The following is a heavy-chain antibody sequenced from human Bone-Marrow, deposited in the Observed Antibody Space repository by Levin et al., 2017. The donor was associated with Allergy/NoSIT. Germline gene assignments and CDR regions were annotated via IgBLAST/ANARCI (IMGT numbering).Heavy chain of an antibody. J-gene: IGHJ4*02. V-gene: IGHV3-30-3*01. D-gene: IGHD2-15*01. Sequence: GGSLRLSCAASGLVFSRSIMHWVRRAPGKGLEWMALMSYDGYSIQYADSVKGRFTISRDDSRNMVYLQMDNLRVDDTALYYCAREGYTSGHAGAFDNWGQGTLVTVSS. CDR2: MSYDGYSI. CDR1: GLVFSRSI. CDR3: AREGYTSGHAGAFDN.